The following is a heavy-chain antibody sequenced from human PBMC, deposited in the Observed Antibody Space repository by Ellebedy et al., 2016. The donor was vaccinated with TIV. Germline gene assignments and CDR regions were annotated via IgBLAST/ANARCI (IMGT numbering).Heavy chain of an antibody. V-gene: IGHV3-66*01. CDR1: GFTVSSNY. CDR2: IYSGGST. CDR3: ARDYGDTITMENWFDP. Sequence: PGGSLRLSCAASGFTVSSNYMSWVRQAPGKGLEWVSVIYSGGSTYYADSVKGRFTISRDSAKNSLYLQMNSLRAEDTAVYYCARDYGDTITMENWFDPWGQGTLVTVSS. J-gene: IGHJ5*02. D-gene: IGHD3-10*01.